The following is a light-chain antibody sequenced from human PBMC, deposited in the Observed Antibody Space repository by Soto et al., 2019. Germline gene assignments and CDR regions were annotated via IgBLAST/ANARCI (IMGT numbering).Light chain of an antibody. CDR3: LQYTGSPSYL. V-gene: IGLV2-14*01. CDR1: SSDVGGYNY. J-gene: IGLJ1*01. Sequence: QAVLTQPASVSGSLGQSITISCTGTSSDVGGYNYVSWYQQHPGKAPKLMIYDVSNRPLGVSNRFSGSKSGNTASLTISGLQAGSGLDNNSLQYTGSPSYLFGPGTKATVL. CDR2: DVS.